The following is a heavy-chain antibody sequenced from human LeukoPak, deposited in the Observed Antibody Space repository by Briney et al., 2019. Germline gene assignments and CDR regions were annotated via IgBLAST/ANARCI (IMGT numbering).Heavy chain of an antibody. CDR1: GGSISSTNW. D-gene: IGHD3-3*01. J-gene: IGHJ4*02. CDR3: AREGGFYRPLDY. Sequence: PSETLSLTCGVSGGSISSTNWWTWIRQPPGKGLEWIGEVHLDGRTNYNPSLESRLTMSVDLSENHLSLKLTSVTAADPAVYYCAREGGFYRPLDYTGQGTLVIVSS. V-gene: IGHV4-4*02. CDR2: VHLDGRT.